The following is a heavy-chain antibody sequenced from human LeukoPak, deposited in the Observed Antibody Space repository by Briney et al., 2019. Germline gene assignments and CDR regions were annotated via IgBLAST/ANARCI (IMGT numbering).Heavy chain of an antibody. J-gene: IGHJ4*02. Sequence: EASVKVSCKASGGTFSSYAISWVRQAPGQGLEWMGRIIPILGIANYAQKFQGRVTITADKSTSTAYMELSSLRSEDTAVYYRADSREWDQGPLDYWGQGTLVTVSS. D-gene: IGHD1-26*01. CDR1: GGTFSSYA. CDR3: ADSREWDQGPLDY. CDR2: IIPILGIA. V-gene: IGHV1-69*04.